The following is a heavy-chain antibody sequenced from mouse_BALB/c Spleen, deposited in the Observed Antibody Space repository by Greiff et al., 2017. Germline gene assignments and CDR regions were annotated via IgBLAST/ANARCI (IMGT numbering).Heavy chain of an antibody. CDR2: IFPGTGTT. J-gene: IGHJ2*01. CDR3: ARRVYDGYYDYFDY. V-gene: IGHV1S132*01. D-gene: IGHD2-3*01. CDR1: GYTFTSYC. Sequence: QVQLQQSGAELVKPGASVKLSCKTSGYTFTSYCIQWVKQRPGQGLGWIGEIFPGTGTTYYNEKFKGKATLTIDTSSSTAYMQLSSLTSEDSAVYFCARRVYDGYYDYFDYWGQGTTLTVSS.